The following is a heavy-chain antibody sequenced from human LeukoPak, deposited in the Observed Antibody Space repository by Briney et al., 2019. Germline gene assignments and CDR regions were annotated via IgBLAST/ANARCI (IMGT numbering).Heavy chain of an antibody. J-gene: IGHJ4*02. V-gene: IGHV3-30*02. CDR1: GFTFTDYW. Sequence: GGSLRLSCAVSGFTFTDYWMNWVRQAPGKGLEWVAFIRYDGNNKYYADSVKGRFTISRDNSKNTLYLQMNSLRAEDTAVYYCAKLVGMDYDFWSGTVDYWGQGTLVTVSS. CDR3: AKLVGMDYDFWSGTVDY. CDR2: IRYDGNNK. D-gene: IGHD3-3*01.